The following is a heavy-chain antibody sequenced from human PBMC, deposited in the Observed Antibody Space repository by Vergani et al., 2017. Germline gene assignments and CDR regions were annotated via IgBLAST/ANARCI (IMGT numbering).Heavy chain of an antibody. J-gene: IGHJ5*02. CDR2: IYTSGST. Sequence: QVQLQESGPGLVKPSQTLSLTCTVSGGSISSGSYYWSWIRQPAGKGLEWIGRIYTSGSTNYNPSLKSRVTISVDTSKNQFSLKLSSVTAADTAVYYCASQYDFWSGLMSWGQGTLVTVSS. CDR1: GGSISSGSYY. V-gene: IGHV4-61*02. CDR3: ASQYDFWSGLMS. D-gene: IGHD3-3*01.